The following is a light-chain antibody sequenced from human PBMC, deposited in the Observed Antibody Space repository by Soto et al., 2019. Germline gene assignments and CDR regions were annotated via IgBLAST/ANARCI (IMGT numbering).Light chain of an antibody. CDR1: QSISSY. V-gene: IGKV1-39*01. CDR2: AAS. Sequence: DIQMTQSPSSLSASVGDRVTITCRASQSISSYLNWYQQKPGKAPKLLIYAASSLQSGVPSRFSGSGSGTDFTLTISSLQPEDFATYYFQQSYSTPHTVGQGTKLEIK. CDR3: QQSYSTPHT. J-gene: IGKJ2*01.